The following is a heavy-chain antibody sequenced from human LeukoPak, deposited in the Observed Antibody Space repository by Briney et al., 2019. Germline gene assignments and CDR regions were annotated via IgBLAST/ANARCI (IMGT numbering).Heavy chain of an antibody. J-gene: IGHJ6*02. CDR1: GGTFSSYA. CDR3: AAESNTDYYYGMDV. Sequence: ASVKVFCKASGGTFSSYAISWVRQAPGQGLEWMGGIIPIFGTANYAQKFQGRVTITADESTSTAYMELSSLRSEDTAVYYCAAESNTDYYYGMDVWGQGTTVTVSS. D-gene: IGHD2-2*02. CDR2: IIPIFGTA. V-gene: IGHV1-69*13.